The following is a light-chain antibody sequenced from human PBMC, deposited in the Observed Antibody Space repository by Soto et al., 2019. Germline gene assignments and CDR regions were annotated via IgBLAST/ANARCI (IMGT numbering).Light chain of an antibody. J-gene: IGKJ2*01. Sequence: EIVLTQSPGTLPLSPGERATLSCRASQSVSSNYLVWYQQKPGQAPRPLIYGASSRATGIPDRFSDSGSGTEFTLDISRLEPEDFAVYYCQQYANSPLTFGEGTKLEIK. CDR3: QQYANSPLT. CDR1: QSVSSNY. V-gene: IGKV3-20*01. CDR2: GAS.